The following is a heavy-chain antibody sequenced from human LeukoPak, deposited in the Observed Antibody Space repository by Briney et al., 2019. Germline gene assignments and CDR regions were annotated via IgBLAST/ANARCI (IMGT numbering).Heavy chain of an antibody. Sequence: SQTLSLTCTVSGGSISSGSYYWSWIRQPAGKGLEWIGRIYTSGSTNYNPSLKSRVTISVDTSKNQFSLKLSSVTAADTAVYYCASSYYDILTGNNNWFDPWGQGTLATVSS. V-gene: IGHV4-61*02. J-gene: IGHJ5*02. D-gene: IGHD3-9*01. CDR3: ASSYYDILTGNNNWFDP. CDR1: GGSISSGSYY. CDR2: IYTSGST.